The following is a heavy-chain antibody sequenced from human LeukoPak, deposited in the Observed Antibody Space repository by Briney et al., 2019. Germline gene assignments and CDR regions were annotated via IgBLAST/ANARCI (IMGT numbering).Heavy chain of an antibody. J-gene: IGHJ6*03. CDR1: GYTFTGYY. V-gene: IGHV1-2*02. D-gene: IGHD2-2*01. Sequence: GASVKVSCKASGYTFTGYYMHWVRQAPGQGLEWMGWINPNSGGTNYAQKFQGRVTMTRDTSISAAYMELSRLRSDDTAVYYCARAQYCSSTSCYDAWTAPYYMDVWGKGTTVTVSS. CDR3: ARAQYCSSTSCYDAWTAPYYMDV. CDR2: INPNSGGT.